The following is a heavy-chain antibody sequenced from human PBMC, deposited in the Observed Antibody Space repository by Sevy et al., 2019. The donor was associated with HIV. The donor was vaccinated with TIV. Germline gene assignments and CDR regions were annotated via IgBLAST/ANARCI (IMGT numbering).Heavy chain of an antibody. Sequence: GGSLRLSCAASGFTFSSYGMHWVRQAPGKGLEWVAFIRYDGSNKYYADSVKGRFTISRDNSKNTLYLQMNSLRAKDTAMDYCAKGLCSSIRCYVCYYYYGMDVWGQGTTVTVSS. CDR3: AKGLCSSIRCYVCYYYYGMDV. J-gene: IGHJ6*02. V-gene: IGHV3-30*02. D-gene: IGHD2-2*01. CDR1: GFTFSSYG. CDR2: IRYDGSNK.